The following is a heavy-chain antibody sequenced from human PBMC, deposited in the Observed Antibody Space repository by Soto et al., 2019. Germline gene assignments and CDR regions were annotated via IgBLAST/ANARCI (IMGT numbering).Heavy chain of an antibody. D-gene: IGHD1-26*01. V-gene: IGHV4-39*01. CDR3: ARIVLPYYYYYMDV. CDR2: IYYSGST. CDR1: GGSISSSSYY. J-gene: IGHJ6*03. Sequence: QLQLQESGPGLVKPSETLSLTCTVSGGSISSSSYYWGWIRQPPGKGLEWIGSIYYSGSTYYNPSHMRRLTISVDPSKNQFSLKLSSVTAADTAVYYCARIVLPYYYYYMDVWGKGTTVTVSS.